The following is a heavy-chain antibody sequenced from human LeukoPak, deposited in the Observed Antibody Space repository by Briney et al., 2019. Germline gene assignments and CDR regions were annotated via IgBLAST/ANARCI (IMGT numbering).Heavy chain of an antibody. CDR3: ATALRGVGF. Sequence: PGGSLRLSCAASGITFISAWMNWVRQALGKGLEWVGRIKSKTDGGTAEHAAPVKGRFIISRDDSKNMLYLQMNSLNSDDTGVYYCATALRGVGFWGQGTLVTVPS. V-gene: IGHV3-15*01. CDR1: GITFISAW. J-gene: IGHJ4*02. CDR2: IKSKTDGGTA. D-gene: IGHD3-3*01.